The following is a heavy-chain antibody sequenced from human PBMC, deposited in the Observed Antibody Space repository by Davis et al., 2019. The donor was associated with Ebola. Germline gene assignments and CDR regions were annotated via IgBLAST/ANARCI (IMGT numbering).Heavy chain of an antibody. Sequence: LRLSCAVSGFNFDDYAMHWVRQAPGKGLERIGYINNTGCTFYNPSLEGRVTISADTSKNQFSLRLGPVTAADTAVYYCASTRDGYDHPKYFDPWGQGTQVTVSA. D-gene: IGHD5-24*01. J-gene: IGHJ5*02. V-gene: IGHV4-31*02. CDR3: ASTRDGYDHPKYFDP. CDR1: GFNFDDYA. CDR2: INNTGCT.